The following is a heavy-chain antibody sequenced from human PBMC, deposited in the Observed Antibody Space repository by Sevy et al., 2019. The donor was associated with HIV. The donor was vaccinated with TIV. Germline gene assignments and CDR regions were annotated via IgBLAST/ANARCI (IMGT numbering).Heavy chain of an antibody. CDR3: ARDGDYVWGSSPRRYDYYYGMDV. CDR1: GFTFSDYY. V-gene: IGHV3-11*04. D-gene: IGHD3-16*01. J-gene: IGHJ6*02. CDR2: ISSSGSTI. Sequence: GGSLRLSCAASGFTFSDYYMSWIRQAPGKGLEWVSYISSSGSTIYYADSVKGRFTISRDNAKNSLYLQMNSLRAEDTAVYYCARDGDYVWGSSPRRYDYYYGMDVWGQGTTVTVSS.